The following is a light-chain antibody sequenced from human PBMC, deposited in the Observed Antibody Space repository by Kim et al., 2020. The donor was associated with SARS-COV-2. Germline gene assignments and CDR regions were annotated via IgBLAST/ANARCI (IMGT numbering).Light chain of an antibody. CDR2: DAS. CDR1: QSVSSD. Sequence: EIVLTQSPATLSLSPGERATLSCRASQSVSSDLAWYQHKPGQAPRLLIYDASNRATGIPARFSGSGSGTDFTLTISSREPENFAVYYCQQHSNWPPYSFGQGTKLEI. V-gene: IGKV3-11*01. J-gene: IGKJ2*01. CDR3: QQHSNWPPYS.